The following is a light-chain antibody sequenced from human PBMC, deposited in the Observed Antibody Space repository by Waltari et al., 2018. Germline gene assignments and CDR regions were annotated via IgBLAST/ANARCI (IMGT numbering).Light chain of an antibody. CDR3: QQYNDWPPLT. CDR1: QSVSSF. CDR2: GAS. V-gene: IGKV3-15*01. Sequence: EVVMTQSPATLSLSPGERATLSCRASQSVSSFLAWYPQKPGKAPRLLISGASTRATGSPARFSGSGSGTEFTLTISSLQSEDFAVYYCQQYNDWPPLTFGGGTKVEIK. J-gene: IGKJ4*01.